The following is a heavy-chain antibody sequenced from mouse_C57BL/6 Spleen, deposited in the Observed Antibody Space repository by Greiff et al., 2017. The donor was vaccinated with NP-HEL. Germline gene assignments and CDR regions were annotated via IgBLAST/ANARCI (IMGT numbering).Heavy chain of an antibody. CDR1: GYTFTDYY. J-gene: IGHJ3*01. D-gene: IGHD2-2*01. CDR2: IYPGSGNT. Sequence: QVQLQQSGAELVRPGASVKLSCKASGYTFTDYYINWVKQRPGQGLEWIARIYPGSGNTYYNEKFKGKATLTAEKSSSTAYMQLSSLTSEDSAVYYCARSIYYGYDGFAYWGQGTLVTVSA. CDR3: ARSIYYGYDGFAY. V-gene: IGHV1-76*01.